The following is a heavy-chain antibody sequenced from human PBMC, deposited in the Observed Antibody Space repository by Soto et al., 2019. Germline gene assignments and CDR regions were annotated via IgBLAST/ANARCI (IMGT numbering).Heavy chain of an antibody. V-gene: IGHV3-48*02. J-gene: IGHJ4*02. CDR1: GFVFSSYS. D-gene: IGHD6-19*01. Sequence: EVQLVESGGGLIQPGGSLRLSCATSGFVFSSYSMNWARQAPGKGLEWVSYISGSRSRSGYSIYYVDSVKGRFTISRDNAKNSLYLQMNSLRDEDTAVYYCATSGSSGWDFDYWGQGTLVTVSS. CDR2: ISGSRSRSGYSI. CDR3: ATSGSSGWDFDY.